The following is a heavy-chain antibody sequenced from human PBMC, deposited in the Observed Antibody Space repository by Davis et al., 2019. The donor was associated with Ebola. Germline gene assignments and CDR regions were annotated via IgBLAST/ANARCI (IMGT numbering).Heavy chain of an antibody. D-gene: IGHD1-26*01. CDR1: EFIFSSYA. CDR2: ISNNGNNK. J-gene: IGHJ4*02. V-gene: IGHV3-30-3*01. Sequence: PGGSLRLSCAALDSEFIFSSYAFHWVRQAPDKGLEWVAFISNNGNNKYYADSVKGRFIISRGNSKNTVFLQMNSLRAEDTAVYYCAKGSELYGSTYSYYFDYWGQGTLVTVSS. CDR3: AKGSELYGSTYSYYFDY.